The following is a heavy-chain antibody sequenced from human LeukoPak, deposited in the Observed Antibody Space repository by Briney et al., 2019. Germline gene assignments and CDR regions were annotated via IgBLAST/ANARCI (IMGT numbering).Heavy chain of an antibody. J-gene: IGHJ4*02. CDR1: GDSISSFY. D-gene: IGHD5-24*01. CDR3: AREMATIAPFDY. V-gene: IGHV4-59*12. Sequence: SETLSLTCTVSGDSISSFYWSWIRQPLGKGLEWIGNIYYSGSTNYNPSLKSRVTISIDTSKNQFPLKLSSVTAADTAVYYCAREMATIAPFDYWGQGTLVTVSS. CDR2: IYYSGST.